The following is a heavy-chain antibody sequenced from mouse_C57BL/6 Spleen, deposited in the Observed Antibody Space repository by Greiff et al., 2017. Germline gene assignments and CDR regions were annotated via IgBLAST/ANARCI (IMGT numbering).Heavy chain of an antibody. V-gene: IGHV1-82*01. CDR3: ARGGSSGYDY. D-gene: IGHD3-2*02. Sequence: QVQLQQSGPELVKPGASVKISCKASGYAFSSSWMNWVKQRPGKGLEWIGRIYPGDGDTNYNGKFKGKATLTADKSSSTASMQLSSLTSEDSAVYFCARGGSSGYDYWGQGTLVTVSA. J-gene: IGHJ3*01. CDR1: GYAFSSSW. CDR2: IYPGDGDT.